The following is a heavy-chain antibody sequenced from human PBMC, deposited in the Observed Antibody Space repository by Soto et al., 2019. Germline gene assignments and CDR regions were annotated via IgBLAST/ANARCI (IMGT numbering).Heavy chain of an antibody. V-gene: IGHV5-51*01. J-gene: IGHJ4*02. CDR3: ANYWRSGYYYYFDN. D-gene: IGHD3-22*01. CDR1: GYRFTDYW. Sequence: PGESLKISCKGSGYRFTDYWIGWVRQMPGKGLEWMGVIYPGDSDTRYSPSFQGQVTISADKSISTAYLQWNRLKDSDTAMYYCANYWRSGYYYYFDNSGQGTLVTVSS. CDR2: IYPGDSDT.